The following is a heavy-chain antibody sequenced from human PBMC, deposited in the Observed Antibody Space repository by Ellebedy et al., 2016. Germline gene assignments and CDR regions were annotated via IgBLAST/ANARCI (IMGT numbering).Heavy chain of an antibody. V-gene: IGHV3-23*01. Sequence: GGSLRLSXAASGFTFSSYTMRWVRQAPGKGLEWVSDISGSGGSTYYADSVKGRFTISRDNSKNTLYLQMNSLRAEDTAVYYCARDTNFDCSGGSCYSGFDPWGQGTLVTVSS. CDR3: ARDTNFDCSGGSCYSGFDP. D-gene: IGHD2-15*01. J-gene: IGHJ5*02. CDR1: GFTFSSYT. CDR2: ISGSGGST.